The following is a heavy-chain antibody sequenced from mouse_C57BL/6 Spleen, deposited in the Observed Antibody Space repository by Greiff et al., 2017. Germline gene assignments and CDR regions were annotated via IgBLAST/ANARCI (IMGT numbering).Heavy chain of an antibody. CDR1: GYTFTSYW. Sequence: QVQLQQPGAELVKPGASVKLSCKASGYTFTSYWMHWVKQRPGQGLEWIGMIHPNSGSTNYNEKFKSKATLTVDKSSSTAYMQLGSLTSEDSAGYYCAGYGNFGYWGQGTTLTVSS. CDR2: IHPNSGST. D-gene: IGHD2-1*01. J-gene: IGHJ2*01. CDR3: AGYGNFGY. V-gene: IGHV1-64*01.